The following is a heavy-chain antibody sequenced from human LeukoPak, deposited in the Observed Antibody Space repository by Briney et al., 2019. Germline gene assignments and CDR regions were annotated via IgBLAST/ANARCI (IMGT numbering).Heavy chain of an antibody. Sequence: SETLSLTCTVSGGSISSYYCSWIRQPPGKGLEWIGYIYYSGSTNYNPSLKSRVTISVDTSKNQFSLKLSSVTAADTAVYYCARHATYYYDSSGALLGAFDIWGQGTMVTVSS. V-gene: IGHV4-59*08. CDR2: IYYSGST. CDR3: ARHATYYYDSSGALLGAFDI. J-gene: IGHJ3*02. D-gene: IGHD3-22*01. CDR1: GGSISSYY.